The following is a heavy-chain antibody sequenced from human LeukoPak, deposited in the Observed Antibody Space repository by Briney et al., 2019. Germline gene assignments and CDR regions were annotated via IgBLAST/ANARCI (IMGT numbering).Heavy chain of an antibody. CDR1: GPSISSSSYY. J-gene: IGHJ4*02. CDR2: VYYSGST. V-gene: IGHV4-39*01. D-gene: IGHD3-22*01. Sequence: SETLSPTCTVSGPSISSSSYYWGWIRQPPGKGLEWIGSVYYSGSTDYNPSLKSRVTISVDTSKNQFSLKLSSVAAADTAVYYCARQWYYDSSGLYYFDYWGQGTLVTVSS. CDR3: ARQWYYDSSGLYYFDY.